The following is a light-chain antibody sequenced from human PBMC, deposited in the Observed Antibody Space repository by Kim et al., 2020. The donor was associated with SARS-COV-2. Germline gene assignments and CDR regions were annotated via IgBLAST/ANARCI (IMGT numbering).Light chain of an antibody. V-gene: IGLV2-8*01. CDR3: SSYAGSNNYV. CDR2: EVT. J-gene: IGLJ1*01. CDR1: SSDVGGYNY. Sequence: GQSVTIACTRTSSDVGGYNYVSWYQQHPGKAPKLIIYEVTKRPSGVPDRFSGSKSGNTASLTVSGLQAEDEADYYCSSYAGSNNYVFGTGTKVTVL.